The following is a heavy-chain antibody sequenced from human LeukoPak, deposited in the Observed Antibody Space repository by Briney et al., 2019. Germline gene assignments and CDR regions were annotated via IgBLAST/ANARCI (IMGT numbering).Heavy chain of an antibody. Sequence: PSETLSLTCTVSGGSISSYYWSWIRQPPGKGLEWIGYISYSGSTNYNPSLKSRVTISVDTSKNQFSLKLSSVTAADTAVYYCARPLGATPFDYWGQGTLVTVSS. CDR2: ISYSGST. J-gene: IGHJ4*02. V-gene: IGHV4-59*08. CDR3: ARPLGATPFDY. D-gene: IGHD1-26*01. CDR1: GGSISSYY.